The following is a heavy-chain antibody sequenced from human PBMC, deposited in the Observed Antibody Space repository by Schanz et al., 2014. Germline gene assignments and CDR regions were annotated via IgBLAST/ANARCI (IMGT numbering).Heavy chain of an antibody. CDR1: GFIFSDSW. J-gene: IGHJ4*02. V-gene: IGHV3-23*04. Sequence: VQLVESGGGLVKPGGSLRLSCAASGFIFSDSWMHWVRQAPGKGLVWVSAISGSGGDTYYADSVKGRFTISRDNSKNTLYLQMNSLRAEDTAVYYCAKGQLLSYYFDYWGQGTLVTVSS. D-gene: IGHD2-21*01. CDR3: AKGQLLSYYFDY. CDR2: ISGSGGDT.